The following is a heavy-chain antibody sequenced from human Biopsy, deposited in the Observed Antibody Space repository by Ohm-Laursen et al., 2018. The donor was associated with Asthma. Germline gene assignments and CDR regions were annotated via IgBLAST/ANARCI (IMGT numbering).Heavy chain of an antibody. V-gene: IGHV3-30-3*01. D-gene: IGHD6-13*01. CDR3: SRDTLGYYFDI. CDR2: ITFDGSTQ. Sequence: SLRLSCAAAGKHFGSYNMHWARQAPGKGLEWVAVITFDGSTQHYGDSVKGRFTISRDNSKNMLFLQMNSLRAEDTAVYYCSRDTLGYYFDIWGQGTQVTVSS. J-gene: IGHJ4*02. CDR1: GKHFGSYN.